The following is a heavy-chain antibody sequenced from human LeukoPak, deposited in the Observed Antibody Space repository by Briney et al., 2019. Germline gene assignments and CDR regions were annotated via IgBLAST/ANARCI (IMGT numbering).Heavy chain of an antibody. CDR1: GFTFSNAW. V-gene: IGHV3-15*01. J-gene: IGHJ4*02. Sequence: PGGSLRLSCAASGFTFSNAWMSWVRQAPGKGLEWVSRIKSKTDGGTTDYAAPVKGRFTISRDDSKNTLYLQMNSLKTEDTAVYYCTTDSDYGDYDYWGQGTLVTVSS. D-gene: IGHD4-17*01. CDR2: IKSKTDGGTT. CDR3: TTDSDYGDYDY.